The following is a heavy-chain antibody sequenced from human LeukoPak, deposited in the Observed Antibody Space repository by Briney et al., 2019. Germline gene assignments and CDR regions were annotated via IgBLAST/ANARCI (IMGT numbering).Heavy chain of an antibody. V-gene: IGHV4-30-2*01. Sequence: PSQTLSLTCAVSGGSISSGGDSWSWIRQPPGKGLEWIGYIYHSGSTYYNPSLKSRVTISVDRSKNQFSLKLSSVTAADTAVYYCARCSGFEEGDYWGQGNLVTVSS. J-gene: IGHJ4*01. CDR1: GGSISSGGDS. CDR3: ARCSGFEEGDY. CDR2: IYHSGST. D-gene: IGHD5-12*01.